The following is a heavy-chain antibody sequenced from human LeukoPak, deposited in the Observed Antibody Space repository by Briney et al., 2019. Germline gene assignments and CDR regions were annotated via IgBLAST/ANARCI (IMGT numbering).Heavy chain of an antibody. J-gene: IGHJ4*02. CDR3: AKGNNFYDSSGHYDF. CDR2: ISGNNAYT. Sequence: SGGSLRLSCAASGFTFRNYAMSWVRQAPGKGLEWVSFISGNNAYTFYADSVEGRFTISRDNSEKMLYLQMNSLRAEDTAIYYCAKGNNFYDSSGHYDFWGQGALVTVSS. CDR1: GFTFRNYA. V-gene: IGHV3-23*01. D-gene: IGHD3-22*01.